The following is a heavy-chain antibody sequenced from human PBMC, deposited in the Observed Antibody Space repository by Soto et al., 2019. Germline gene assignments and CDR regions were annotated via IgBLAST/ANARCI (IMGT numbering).Heavy chain of an antibody. V-gene: IGHV4-59*01. D-gene: IGHD3-16*02. CDR2: IYYSGST. J-gene: IGHJ5*02. CDR1: GGSISSYY. Sequence: SETLSLTCTVSGGSISSYYWSWIRQPPGKGLEWIGYIYYSGSTNYNPSLKSRVTISVDTSKNQFSLKLSSVTAADTAVYYCARGYTVPGYNWFDPWGQGTLVNVS. CDR3: ARGYTVPGYNWFDP.